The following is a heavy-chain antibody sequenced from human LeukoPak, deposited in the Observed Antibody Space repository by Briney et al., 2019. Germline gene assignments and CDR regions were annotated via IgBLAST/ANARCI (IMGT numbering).Heavy chain of an antibody. V-gene: IGHV4-34*01. Sequence: PSETLSLTCAVYGGSFSGYYWSWIRQPPGKGLEWIGEINHSGSTNYNPSLKSRVTISVDTSKNQFSLKLSSVTAADTAVYYCARGSRDYDFWSGLLFDYWGQGTLVTVSS. CDR3: ARGSRDYDFWSGLLFDY. J-gene: IGHJ4*02. CDR1: GGSFSGYY. CDR2: INHSGST. D-gene: IGHD3-3*01.